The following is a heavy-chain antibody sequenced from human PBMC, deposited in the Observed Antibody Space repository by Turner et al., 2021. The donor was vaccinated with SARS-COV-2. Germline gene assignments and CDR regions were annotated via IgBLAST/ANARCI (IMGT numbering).Heavy chain of an antibody. CDR1: GLTFNKFG. J-gene: IGHJ4*02. CDR3: AKDAGVEESFFDY. V-gene: IGHV3-23*01. Sequence: EVQLLESGGGLVQPGGSLRLPCTASGLTFNKFGMRWVRQAPGKGLEWVSTISGSGENTHYAESVKGRFTISRDNSKNTLYLQMNSLRAEDTAIYYCAKDAGVEESFFDYWGQGTLVTVSS. D-gene: IGHD3-10*01. CDR2: ISGSGENT.